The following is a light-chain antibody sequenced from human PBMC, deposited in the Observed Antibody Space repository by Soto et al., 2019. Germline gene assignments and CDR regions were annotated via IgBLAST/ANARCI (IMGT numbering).Light chain of an antibody. CDR2: LGS. J-gene: IGKJ4*01. CDR3: MQALQTPLT. Sequence: DIVMTQSPLSLPVTPGEPASISCRSSQSLLHSDSYNYLDWYLQKPGQSPQLLIYLGSNRASGVPDRFSGSGSGTDFTLKISRVEAEDVGIYYCMQALQTPLTFGGGTMVEIK. CDR1: QSLLHSDSYNY. V-gene: IGKV2-28*01.